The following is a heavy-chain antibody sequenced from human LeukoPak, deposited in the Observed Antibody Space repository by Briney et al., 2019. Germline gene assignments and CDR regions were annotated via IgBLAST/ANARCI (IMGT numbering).Heavy chain of an antibody. CDR2: IYYSGST. Sequence: SETLSLTCTVSGGSISSGDYYWSWIRQPPGKGLEWIGYIYYSGSTYYNPSLKSRVTISVDTSKNQFSLKLSSVTAADTAVYYCARANLPIVVVPAASKRNWFDPWGQGTLVTVSS. CDR1: GGSISSGDYY. J-gene: IGHJ5*02. V-gene: IGHV4-30-4*01. CDR3: ARANLPIVVVPAASKRNWFDP. D-gene: IGHD2-2*01.